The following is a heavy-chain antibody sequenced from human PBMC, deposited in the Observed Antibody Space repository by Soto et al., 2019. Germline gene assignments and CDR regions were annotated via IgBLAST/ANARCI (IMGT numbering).Heavy chain of an antibody. D-gene: IGHD3-9*01. CDR1: GFTFSSYA. CDR2: ISGSGGST. CDR3: AKGPYYDILTPTRRYNWFDP. V-gene: IGHV3-23*01. J-gene: IGHJ5*02. Sequence: PGGSLRLSCAASGFTFSSYAMSWVRQAPGKGLEWVSAISGSGGSTYYADSVKGRFTISRDNSKNTLYLQMNSLRAEDTAVYYCAKGPYYDILTPTRRYNWFDPWGQGTLVTVSS.